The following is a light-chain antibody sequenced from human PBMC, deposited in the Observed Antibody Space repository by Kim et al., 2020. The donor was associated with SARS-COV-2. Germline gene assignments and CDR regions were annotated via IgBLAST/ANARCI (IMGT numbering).Light chain of an antibody. CDR2: AAS. Sequence: ASARDRIVNTCRASQSVSTYLNWYQQKPGKAPKLLIYAASSLKGGVPSRFGGSESGTDFTLAISSLQAEDFATYDSQQSSNMPPTFGGATKMDIK. V-gene: IGKV1-39*01. CDR1: QSVSTY. J-gene: IGKJ4*01. CDR3: QQSSNMPPT.